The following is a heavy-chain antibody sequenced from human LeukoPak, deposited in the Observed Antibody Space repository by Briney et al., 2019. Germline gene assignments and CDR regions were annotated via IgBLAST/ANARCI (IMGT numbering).Heavy chain of an antibody. J-gene: IGHJ4*02. D-gene: IGHD3-10*01. CDR1: GFTFSDYY. Sequence: GGSLRLSRAASGFTFSDYYMTWIRQAPGKGLEWVSSISLIGNSIYYADSVKGRFTISRDNANNSLYLQMNSLRPEDTAVYYCARERPYYGSRTYSASFDYWGQGTLVTVSS. V-gene: IGHV3-11*01. CDR2: ISLIGNSI. CDR3: ARERPYYGSRTYSASFDY.